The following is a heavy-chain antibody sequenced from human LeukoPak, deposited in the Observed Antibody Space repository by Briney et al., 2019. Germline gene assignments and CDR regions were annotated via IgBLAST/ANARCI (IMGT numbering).Heavy chain of an antibody. D-gene: IGHD3-16*02. Sequence: GGSLRLSCAASGFTFDDYGMSWVRQAPGKGLEWVSSISSSSSYIYYADSVKGRFTISRDNAKNSLYLQMNSLRAEDTAVYYCAREGGSYYDYVWGSYRYGWFDPWGQGTLVTVSS. CDR3: AREGGSYYDYVWGSYRYGWFDP. CDR1: GFTFDDYG. J-gene: IGHJ5*02. CDR2: ISSSSSYI. V-gene: IGHV3-21*01.